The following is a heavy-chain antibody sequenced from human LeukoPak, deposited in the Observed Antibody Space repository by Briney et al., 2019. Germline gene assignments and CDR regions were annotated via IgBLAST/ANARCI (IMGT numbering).Heavy chain of an antibody. Sequence: SETLSLTCTVSGGSISSGGYYWSWIRQHPGKGLEWIGYIYYSGSTYYNPSLKSRVTISVDTSKNQFSLKLSSVTAADTAVYYCARDQSTSRYAFDIWGQGTMVTVSS. J-gene: IGHJ3*02. CDR1: GGSISSGGYY. V-gene: IGHV4-31*03. D-gene: IGHD2-2*01. CDR3: ARDQSTSRYAFDI. CDR2: IYYSGST.